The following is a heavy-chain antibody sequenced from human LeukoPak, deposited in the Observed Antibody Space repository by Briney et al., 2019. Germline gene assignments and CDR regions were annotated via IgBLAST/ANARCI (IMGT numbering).Heavy chain of an antibody. J-gene: IGHJ4*02. V-gene: IGHV3-23*01. CDR1: GFTFSDYA. CDR2: ITGGGYT. Sequence: GGSLRLSCAASGFTFSDYAMTWVRQAPGKGLEWVSTITGGGYTYYADSVKGRFTVSRDNSNNTLHLQMNSLRTEDTAVYSCAKVGASGAMWKYYFDYWGQGSLVSVSS. CDR3: AKVGASGAMWKYYFDY. D-gene: IGHD4/OR15-4a*01.